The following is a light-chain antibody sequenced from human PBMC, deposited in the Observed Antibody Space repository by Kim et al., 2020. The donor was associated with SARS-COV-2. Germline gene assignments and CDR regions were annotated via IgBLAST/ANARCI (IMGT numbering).Light chain of an antibody. Sequence: PGQSITIACTGTSSDVGAYNYVAWYQQHPGKAPKLMIYGVTNRPSGVSNRFSGSKSGNTASLTISGLEAEDEADYYCSSYASRSYVFGTGTKVTVL. CDR3: SSYASRSYV. J-gene: IGLJ1*01. CDR2: GVT. CDR1: SSDVGAYNY. V-gene: IGLV2-14*03.